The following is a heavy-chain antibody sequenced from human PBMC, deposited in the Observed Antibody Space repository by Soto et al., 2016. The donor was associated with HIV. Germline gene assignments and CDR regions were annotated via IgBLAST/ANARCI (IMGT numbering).Heavy chain of an antibody. V-gene: IGHV3-53*02. CDR3: ARGQDYGEYVGPFDI. J-gene: IGHJ3*02. Sequence: EVQLVETGGGLIQPGGSLRLSCAASGFSVTSSYVNWVRQAPGKGLEWVSVIYSGGSTYYADSVKGRFTVSRDNSKNKLYLQMNSLRAEDTAVYYCARGQDYGEYVGPFDIWGQGTMVTVPS. D-gene: IGHD4-17*01. CDR2: IYSGGST. CDR1: GFSVTSSY.